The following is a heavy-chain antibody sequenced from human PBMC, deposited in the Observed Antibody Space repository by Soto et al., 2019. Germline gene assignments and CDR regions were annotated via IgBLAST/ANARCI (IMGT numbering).Heavy chain of an antibody. V-gene: IGHV1-69*01. CDR3: ARAIRSGYFTF. D-gene: IGHD5-18*01. CDR2: IIPFFGTA. CDR1: GGTFSSYP. Sequence: QVQLVESGTEVRKPGSSVKVSCKTSGGTFSSYPFSWVRQAPGQGLEWMGQIIPFFGTANYAQRFQGRVTITADESTSPVYMELNSLRSEDTAVYYCARAIRSGYFTFWGQGTLVTVSS. J-gene: IGHJ4*02.